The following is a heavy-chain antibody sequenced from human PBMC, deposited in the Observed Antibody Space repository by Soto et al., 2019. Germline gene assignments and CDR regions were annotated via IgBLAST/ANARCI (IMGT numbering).Heavy chain of an antibody. J-gene: IGHJ5*02. V-gene: IGHV3-21*01. CDR1: GFSFSSYS. CDR3: ARGYTGYCSGGTCYWFDP. Sequence: GGSLRLSCAASGFSFSSYSMNWVRQAPGKGLEWVSSISSSASHINYADSVKGRFAISRDNAKKSLYLQMNSLRAEDTAVYYCARGYTGYCSGGTCYWFDPWGQGTLVTVSS. D-gene: IGHD2-15*01. CDR2: ISSSASHI.